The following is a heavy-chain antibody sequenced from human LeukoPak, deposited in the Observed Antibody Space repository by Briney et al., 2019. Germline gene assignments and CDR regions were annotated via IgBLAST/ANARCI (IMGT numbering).Heavy chain of an antibody. Sequence: ASVTVSCKASGYTFSSYGISWVRQAPGQGLEWMGWISAYNGNTNYAQNLQGRVTMTTDTSTSTAYMELRSLRSDDTAVYYCARDLYPLSIAAAGIPAASDYWGQGTLVTVSS. CDR1: GYTFSSYG. V-gene: IGHV1-18*01. CDR2: ISAYNGNT. CDR3: ARDLYPLSIAAAGIPAASDY. D-gene: IGHD6-13*01. J-gene: IGHJ4*02.